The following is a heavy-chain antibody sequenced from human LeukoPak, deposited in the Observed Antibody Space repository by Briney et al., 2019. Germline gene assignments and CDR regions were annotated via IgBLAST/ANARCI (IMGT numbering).Heavy chain of an antibody. V-gene: IGHV3-33*01. D-gene: IGHD5-18*01. J-gene: IGHJ4*02. CDR3: ARSVDTAMVMNY. CDR2: IWYDGRSK. Sequence: GGSLRLSCAASGFTFSNYGMHWVRQAPGEGLEWVAVIWYDGRSKYYADSVKGRFTVSRDNSKSTLYLQMNSLRAEDTAVYYCARSVDTAMVMNYWGQGTLVTVSS. CDR1: GFTFSNYG.